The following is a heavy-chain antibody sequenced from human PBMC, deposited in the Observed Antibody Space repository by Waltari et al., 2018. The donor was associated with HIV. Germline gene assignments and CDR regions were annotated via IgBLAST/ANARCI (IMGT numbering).Heavy chain of an antibody. Sequence: EVQLVESGGGLVQPGGSLRLSCAASGFTFEDYAMHWVRQAPGKGLEWVSGMSWNRGSIGYADSVKGRFTISRYNAKNSLWLQMNRLRAEDTAFYYCAKGGGSYLRLAYYFDYWGQGILVTVSS. CDR2: MSWNRGSI. CDR3: AKGGGSYLRLAYYFDY. D-gene: IGHD1-26*01. CDR1: GFTFEDYA. V-gene: IGHV3-9*01. J-gene: IGHJ4*02.